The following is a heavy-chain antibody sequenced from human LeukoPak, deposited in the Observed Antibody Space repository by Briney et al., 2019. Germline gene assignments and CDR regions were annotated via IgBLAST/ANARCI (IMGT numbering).Heavy chain of an antibody. CDR1: GFTFSSYG. CDR2: IRYDGSNK. J-gene: IGHJ2*01. CDR3: ARGWELLSWNHFDL. D-gene: IGHD1-26*01. V-gene: IGHV3-30*02. Sequence: GGSLRLSCAASGFTFSSYGMHWVRQAPGKGLEWVAFIRYDGSNKYYADSVKGRFTISRDNTKNFLYLQMNSLRAEDTAVYYCARGWELLSWNHFDLWGRGTLVTVSS.